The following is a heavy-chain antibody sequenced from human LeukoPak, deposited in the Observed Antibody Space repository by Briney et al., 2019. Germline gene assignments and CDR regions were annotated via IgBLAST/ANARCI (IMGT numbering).Heavy chain of an antibody. J-gene: IGHJ4*02. CDR3: ARGARGAYFHY. D-gene: IGHD4/OR15-4a*01. CDR2: IYGADTI. Sequence: GGSLRLSCAASGFTISSSYMSWVRQVPGKGLEWVSCIYGADTIYYADFVKDRFTISRDSNRNILYLQMNSLSADDAAVYYCARGARGAYFHYWGQGTLVTVSS. V-gene: IGHV3-66*01. CDR1: GFTISSSY.